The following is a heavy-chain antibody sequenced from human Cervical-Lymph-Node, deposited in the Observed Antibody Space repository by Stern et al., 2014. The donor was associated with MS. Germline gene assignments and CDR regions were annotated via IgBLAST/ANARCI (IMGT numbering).Heavy chain of an antibody. J-gene: IGHJ4*01. D-gene: IGHD2/OR15-2a*01. CDR2: IYYSGST. CDR1: GCSITNYY. V-gene: IGHV4-59*01. CDR3: ARDKGMFFL. Sequence: QVQLQESGPGLVKPSETLSLTCTVSGCSITNYYWSLLRHPPGKGLEWIGYIYYSGSTNYNPSLKSRVTISVDTSKNQFSLKLSSVTAADTAVYYCARDKGMFFLWGQGTLVTVSS.